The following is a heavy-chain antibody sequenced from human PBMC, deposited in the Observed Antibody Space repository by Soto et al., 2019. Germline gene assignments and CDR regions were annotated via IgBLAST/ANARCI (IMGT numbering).Heavy chain of an antibody. CDR1: GFTFSNDW. Sequence: EVQLVESGGGLVQPGGSLRLSCAASGFTFSNDWMTWVRQAPGKGLEWVANIKKDGSKKSYLDSVWGRFTISRDNAKNSLYLEMNSLRAEDTALYYCARDVSPWNRNSDFDAFDIGGQGTMVTVSS. V-gene: IGHV3-7*05. CDR2: IKKDGSKK. D-gene: IGHD1-1*01. CDR3: ARDVSPWNRNSDFDAFDI. J-gene: IGHJ3*02.